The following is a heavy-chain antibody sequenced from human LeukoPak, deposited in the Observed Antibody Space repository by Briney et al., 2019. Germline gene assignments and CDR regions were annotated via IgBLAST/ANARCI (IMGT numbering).Heavy chain of an antibody. Sequence: ASVKVSCKASGYTFTSYDINWVRQATGQGLEWMGWMNPNSGNTGYAQKFQGRVTITRNTSISTAYMELSSLRSEDTAVYYCARVDSSGFYYYYMDVWGKGTTVTVSS. CDR3: ARVDSSGFYYYYMDV. CDR2: MNPNSGNT. J-gene: IGHJ6*03. D-gene: IGHD3-22*01. V-gene: IGHV1-8*03. CDR1: GYTFTSYD.